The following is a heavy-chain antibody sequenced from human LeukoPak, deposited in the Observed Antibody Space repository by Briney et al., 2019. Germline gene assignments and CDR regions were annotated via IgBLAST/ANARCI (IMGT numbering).Heavy chain of an antibody. Sequence: GGSLSLSCAASGFTFSSYWMHWVRQAPGKGLVWVSRINSDGSSTSYADSVKGRFTISRDNAKNTLYLQMNSLRAEDTAVYYCARARAVYYDSSGYYVFDYWGQGTLVTVSS. V-gene: IGHV3-74*01. CDR1: GFTFSSYW. J-gene: IGHJ4*02. D-gene: IGHD3-22*01. CDR2: INSDGSST. CDR3: ARARAVYYDSSGYYVFDY.